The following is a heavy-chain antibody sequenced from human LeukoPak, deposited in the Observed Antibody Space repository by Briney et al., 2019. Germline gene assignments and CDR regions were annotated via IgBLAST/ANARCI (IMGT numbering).Heavy chain of an antibody. J-gene: IGHJ3*02. Sequence: PGGSLRLSCTASGFTFSNYFMTWVRQAPGKGLEWVADINKDGSDNYFAGSLKGRFTISRDNAKNSLYLQMNSLRVEDTARYYCARDLTRSWGAFDIWGHGTMVTVSS. D-gene: IGHD1-26*01. CDR2: INKDGSDN. CDR1: GFTFSNYF. V-gene: IGHV3-7*03. CDR3: ARDLTRSWGAFDI.